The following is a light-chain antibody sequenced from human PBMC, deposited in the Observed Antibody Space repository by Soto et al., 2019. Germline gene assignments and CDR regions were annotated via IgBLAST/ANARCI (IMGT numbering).Light chain of an antibody. J-gene: IGLJ1*01. CDR2: EVN. CDR1: SSDIGAYNF. CDR3: LSYTSSTTYV. Sequence: QSALTQPASVSGSPGQSITFSCSGTSSDIGAYNFVSWYQQHPGKAPKLMIFEVNNRPSGVSTRFSGSKSGNTASLTISGLQPEEEAEYHFLSYTSSTTYVFGSGTKVTGL. V-gene: IGLV2-14*01.